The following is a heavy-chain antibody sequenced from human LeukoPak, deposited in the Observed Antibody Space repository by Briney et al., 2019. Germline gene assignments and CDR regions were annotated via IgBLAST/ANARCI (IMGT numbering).Heavy chain of an antibody. CDR3: ARERGSSSSFDY. D-gene: IGHD6-6*01. V-gene: IGHV1-8*01. CDR2: MNPNSGNT. CDR1: GCTFTSYD. J-gene: IGHJ4*02. Sequence: ASVKVSCKASGCTFTSYDINWVRQATGQGLEWMGWMNPNSGNTGYAQKFQGRVTMTRNTSISTAYMELSSLRSEDTAVYYCARERGSSSSFDYWGQGTLVTVSS.